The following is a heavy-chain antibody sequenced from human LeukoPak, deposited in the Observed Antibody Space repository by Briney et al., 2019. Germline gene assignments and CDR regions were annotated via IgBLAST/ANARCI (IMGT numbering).Heavy chain of an antibody. Sequence: GGSLRLSCAASGFTFSRSAMTWVRQGPGTGLEFVASIIYSGGATYYADSVKGRFTISRDNSKNTLYLQMNSLRAEDTALYYCAKAGLYYDGSEHVYYFDSWGQGTLLTVSS. V-gene: IGHV3-23*01. J-gene: IGHJ4*02. CDR1: GFTFSRSA. CDR2: IIYSGGAT. CDR3: AKAGLYYDGSEHVYYFDS. D-gene: IGHD3-22*01.